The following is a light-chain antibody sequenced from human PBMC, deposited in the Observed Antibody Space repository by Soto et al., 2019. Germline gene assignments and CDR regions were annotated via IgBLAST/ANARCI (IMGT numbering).Light chain of an antibody. V-gene: IGLV2-14*01. J-gene: IGLJ1*01. CDR1: SSDVGGYNY. CDR2: EVS. CDR3: SPYTSSSTYV. Sequence: QSALTQSASVSGSPGQSITMSCTGTSSDVGGYNYVSWYQQHPGKAPKLMIYEVSNRPSGVSNRFSGSKSGNTASLTISGLQAEDEADYYCSPYTSSSTYVFGTGTKVTVL.